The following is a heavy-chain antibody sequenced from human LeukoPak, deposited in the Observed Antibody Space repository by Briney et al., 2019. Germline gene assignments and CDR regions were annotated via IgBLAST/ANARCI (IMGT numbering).Heavy chain of an antibody. Sequence: PGGSLRLSCAASGFTLDEYAIHWVRQAPGKGLEWVSLISEDGSRTYYADSVKGRFTITRDNSKNSLYLQMNSLGTEDTAFYYCAKDLTQLYLAFDYWGQGTLVTVSS. J-gene: IGHJ4*02. CDR2: ISEDGSRT. V-gene: IGHV3-43*02. CDR3: AKDLTQLYLAFDY. D-gene: IGHD5-18*01. CDR1: GFTLDEYA.